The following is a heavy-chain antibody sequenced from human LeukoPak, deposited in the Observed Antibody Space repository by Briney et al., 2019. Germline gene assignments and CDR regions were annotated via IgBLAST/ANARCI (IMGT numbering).Heavy chain of an antibody. CDR3: TRDRGGRWFGELLGFDN. Sequence: GGSLRVSCAASGFTFSTYSMNWVRQAPGKGLEWIAFIRSSHHGATREYAASVKGRFIISRDDSKNIAYLQMDSLKTEDTGVYFCTRDRGGRWFGELLGFDNWGQGTLLTVSS. V-gene: IGHV3-49*04. D-gene: IGHD3-10*01. J-gene: IGHJ4*02. CDR1: GFTFSTYS. CDR2: IRSSHHGATR.